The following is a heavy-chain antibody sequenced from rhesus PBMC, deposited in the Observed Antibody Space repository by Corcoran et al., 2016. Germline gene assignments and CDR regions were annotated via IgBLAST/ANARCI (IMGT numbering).Heavy chain of an antibody. Sequence: QLQLQESGPGLVKPSETLSVTCAVSGGSISSSYWSWIRQAPGKGLEWIGYIYGSGSSTNYNPSLNSRVTLSVDTSKNQLSLKLSSVTTADTAVYYCARALYRGGLDSWGQGVVVTVSS. CDR2: IYGSGSST. CDR3: ARALYRGGLDS. J-gene: IGHJ6*01. V-gene: IGHV4-169*01. D-gene: IGHD2-21*01. CDR1: GGSISSSY.